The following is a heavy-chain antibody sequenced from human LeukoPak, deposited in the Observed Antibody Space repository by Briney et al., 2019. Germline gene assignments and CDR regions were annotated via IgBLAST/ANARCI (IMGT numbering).Heavy chain of an antibody. J-gene: IGHJ4*02. CDR3: ARFSWGCSTASCYLTN. V-gene: IGHV4-59*11. CDR2: IYYTGTT. D-gene: IGHD2-2*01. Sequence: RPSETLSLTCTVGGGSLSGHYWGWIRQPPGKGLELVGHIYYTGTTFYNPSLNSRVTITLDTSRIQFSLRLTSVIAADTAVYYCARFSWGCSTASCYLTNWGQGALVTVSS. CDR1: GGSLSGHY.